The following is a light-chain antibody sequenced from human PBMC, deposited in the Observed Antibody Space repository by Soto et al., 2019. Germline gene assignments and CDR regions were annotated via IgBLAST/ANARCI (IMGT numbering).Light chain of an antibody. Sequence: QSVLTQPASVSGSPGQSITISCTGTSSDVGGYNYVSWYQQHPGKAPKLMIYDVNTRPSGVSNRCSGSKSGNTASLTISGLQAEDEADYYCSSYTSSISFGGGTKVTVL. CDR2: DVN. J-gene: IGLJ2*01. CDR3: SSYTSSIS. V-gene: IGLV2-14*01. CDR1: SSDVGGYNY.